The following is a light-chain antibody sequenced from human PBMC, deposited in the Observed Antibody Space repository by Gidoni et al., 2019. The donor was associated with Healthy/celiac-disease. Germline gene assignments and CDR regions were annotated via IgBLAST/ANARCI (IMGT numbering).Light chain of an antibody. V-gene: IGLV3-1*01. J-gene: IGLJ2*01. Sequence: SYEPTQPPSVSVSPGQTASITCSGDKLGDKYACWYQQKPGQSPVLVIYQDSKRPSGIPERFSGSNSGNTATLTISGTQAMDEADYYCQAWDSSPGVVFGGGTKLTVL. CDR1: KLGDKY. CDR2: QDS. CDR3: QAWDSSPGVV.